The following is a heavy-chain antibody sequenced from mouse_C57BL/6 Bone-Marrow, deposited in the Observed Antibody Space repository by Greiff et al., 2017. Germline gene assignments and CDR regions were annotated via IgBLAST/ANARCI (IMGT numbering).Heavy chain of an antibody. D-gene: IGHD1-1*01. Sequence: VQLQQPGAELVKPGASVKMSCKASGYTFTSCWITWVKQRPGQGLEWIGDIYPGSGSTNYNEKFKSKATLTVDTSSSTAYMQLSSLTSEDSAVYYCARTPPITTVVARYWYFDVWGTGTTVTVSS. CDR1: GYTFTSCW. CDR3: ARTPPITTVVARYWYFDV. CDR2: IYPGSGST. V-gene: IGHV1-55*01. J-gene: IGHJ1*03.